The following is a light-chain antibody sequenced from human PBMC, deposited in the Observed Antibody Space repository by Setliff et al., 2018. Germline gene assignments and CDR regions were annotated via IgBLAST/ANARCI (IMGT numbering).Light chain of an antibody. J-gene: IGLJ1*01. CDR3: NAYASDTTYV. Sequence: QSALAQPASVSGSPGQSITISCSGTSSDVGSYDPVSWYQQHPGKAPKLIIYGVSDRPSGVSSRFSGSKSGNTAYLTISGLQTEDEAEYYCNAYASDTTYVFGSGTKVTVL. V-gene: IGLV2-14*03. CDR2: GVS. CDR1: SSDVGSYDP.